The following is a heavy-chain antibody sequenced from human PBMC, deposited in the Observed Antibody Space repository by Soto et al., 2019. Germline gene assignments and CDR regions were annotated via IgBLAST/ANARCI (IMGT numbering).Heavy chain of an antibody. CDR1: GGTFSSYA. J-gene: IGHJ6*02. CDR3: ARAYAIAAAGTPYGMDV. CDR2: IIPIFGTA. D-gene: IGHD6-13*01. V-gene: IGHV1-69*13. Sequence: SVKVSCKASGGTFSSYAISWVRQAPGQGLEWMGGIIPIFGTANYAQKFQGRVTITADESTSTAYMELSSLRSEDTAVYYCARAYAIAAAGTPYGMDVWGQGTTVTVSS.